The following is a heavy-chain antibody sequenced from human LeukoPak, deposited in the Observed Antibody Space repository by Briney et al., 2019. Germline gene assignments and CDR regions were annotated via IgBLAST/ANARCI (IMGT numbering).Heavy chain of an antibody. D-gene: IGHD3-3*01. J-gene: IGHJ5*02. V-gene: IGHV1-2*02. CDR3: ASSRFLEWLFFIDP. Sequence: ASVKVSCKASGYTFTAYYIHWVRQAPGQGLEWMGWISPYTGGTNYAQKFQGRVTMTRDTSISTAYMELSRLRSDDTAVYYCASSRFLEWLFFIDPWGQGTLVTVSS. CDR2: ISPYTGGT. CDR1: GYTFTAYY.